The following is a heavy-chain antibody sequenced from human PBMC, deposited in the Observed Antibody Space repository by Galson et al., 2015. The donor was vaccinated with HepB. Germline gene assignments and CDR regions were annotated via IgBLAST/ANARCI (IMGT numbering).Heavy chain of an antibody. D-gene: IGHD6-19*01. CDR1: GFIFSSYT. J-gene: IGHJ4*02. CDR3: ARDRDSSGWIDY. V-gene: IGHV3-21*01. CDR2: ITSGSSYI. Sequence: SLRLPCAASGFIFSSYTMNWVRQAPGRGLEWVSSITSGSSYIYYVDSVKGRFTISRDNAKNSLYLQMNSLRAEDTAVYYCARDRDSSGWIDYWGQETLVTVSS.